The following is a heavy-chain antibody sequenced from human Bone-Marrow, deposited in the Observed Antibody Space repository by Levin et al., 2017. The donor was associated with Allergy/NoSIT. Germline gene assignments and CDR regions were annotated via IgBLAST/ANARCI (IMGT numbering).Heavy chain of an antibody. CDR1: GFTFSSYA. V-gene: IGHV3-30*04. CDR2: ISYDGSNK. CDR3: ARGSSGAAAGIYYYYGMDV. D-gene: IGHD6-13*01. Sequence: GESLKISCAASGFTFSSYAMHWVRQAPGKGLEWVAVISYDGSNKYYADSVKGRFTISRDNSKNTLYLQMNSLRAEDTAVYYCARGSSGAAAGIYYYYGMDVWGQGTTVTVSS. J-gene: IGHJ6*02.